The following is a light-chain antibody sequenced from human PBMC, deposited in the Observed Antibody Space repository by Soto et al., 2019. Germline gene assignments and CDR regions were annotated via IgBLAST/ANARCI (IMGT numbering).Light chain of an antibody. CDR3: QQHNAWPLT. Sequence: IVLTQSPGTLSVSPGERVILSCRASQTLRNKLAWYQQKPGQAPRLLIYGGFTRATGIPARFSGSGSGTEFTLTINSLQSEDFALYYCQQHNAWPLTFGPGTNLDLK. CDR1: QTLRNK. V-gene: IGKV3-15*01. CDR2: GGF. J-gene: IGKJ3*01.